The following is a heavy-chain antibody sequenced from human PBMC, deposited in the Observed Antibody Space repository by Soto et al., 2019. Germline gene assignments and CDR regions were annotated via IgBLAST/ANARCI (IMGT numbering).Heavy chain of an antibody. CDR1: RFTFSNYA. D-gene: IGHD1-26*01. CDR3: ARAREHGSCSPFDF. J-gene: IGHJ4*02. Sequence: PGGSMRLCCGACRFTFSNYAMHWVRQDTGKGLEWVYPMWDDGSNKYYAYSVKGRFTISRDNAKNSMYLQMHSLSDEDTAVYYCARAREHGSCSPFDFSGQGIVVTVSS. V-gene: IGHV3-33*01. CDR2: MWDDGSNK.